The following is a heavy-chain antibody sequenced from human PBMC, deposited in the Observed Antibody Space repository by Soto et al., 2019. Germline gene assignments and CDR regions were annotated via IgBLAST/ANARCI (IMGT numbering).Heavy chain of an antibody. CDR3: ARTPDRSGYYWRWFDP. V-gene: IGHV1-69*13. D-gene: IGHD3-22*01. Sequence: SVKVSFKASRGTFISYAISWVRQAPGQGLEWMGGIIPIFGTANYAQKFQGRVTITADESTSTAYMELSSLRSEDTAVYYCARTPDRSGYYWRWFDPWGQGTLVTVSS. CDR1: RGTFISYA. J-gene: IGHJ5*02. CDR2: IIPIFGTA.